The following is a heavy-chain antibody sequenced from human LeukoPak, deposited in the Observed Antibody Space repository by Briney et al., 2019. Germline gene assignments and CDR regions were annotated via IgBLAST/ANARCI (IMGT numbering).Heavy chain of an antibody. V-gene: IGHV4-59*01. J-gene: IGHJ6*02. D-gene: IGHD3/OR15-3a*01. CDR3: ARGTWTNSYGMDV. CDR1: GGSISSYY. CDR2: IYYSGST. Sequence: PSETLSLTCTVSGGSISSYYWSCIRQPPGKGLEWIGYIYYSGSTNYNPSLKSRVTISVDTSKNQFSLKLSSVTAADTAVYYCARGTWTNSYGMDVWGQGTTVTVSS.